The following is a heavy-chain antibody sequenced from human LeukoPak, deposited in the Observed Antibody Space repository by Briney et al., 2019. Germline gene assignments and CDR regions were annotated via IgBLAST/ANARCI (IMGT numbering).Heavy chain of an antibody. CDR1: GFTFSSYA. D-gene: IGHD3-22*01. CDR3: ASGVSGYYYIDY. Sequence: GGSLRLSCSASGFTFSSYAMHWVRQAPGKGLEWVAVISYDGSNKYYADSVKGRFTISRDNSKNTLYLQMNSLRAEDTAVYYCASGVSGYYYIDYWGQGTLVTVSS. J-gene: IGHJ4*02. CDR2: ISYDGSNK. V-gene: IGHV3-30-3*01.